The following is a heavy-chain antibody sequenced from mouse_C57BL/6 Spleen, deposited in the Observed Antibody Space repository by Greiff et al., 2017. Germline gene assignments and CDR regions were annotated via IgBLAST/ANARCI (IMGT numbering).Heavy chain of an antibody. J-gene: IGHJ2*01. CDR3: ARSGGYDDYFDD. Sequence: VQLQQPGAELVKPGASVKLSCKASGYTFTSYWMHWVKQRPGQGLEWIGMIHPNSGSTNYNEKFKSKATLTVDKSSSTAYMQLSSLTSEDSAVYDCARSGGYDDYFDDWGQGTTLTVAS. CDR2: IHPNSGST. D-gene: IGHD2-2*01. V-gene: IGHV1-64*01. CDR1: GYTFTSYW.